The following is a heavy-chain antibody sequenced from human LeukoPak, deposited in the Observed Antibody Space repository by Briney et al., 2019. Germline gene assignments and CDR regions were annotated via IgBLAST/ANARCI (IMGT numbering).Heavy chain of an antibody. V-gene: IGHV4-59*01. J-gene: IGHJ4*02. CDR2: IYYGGST. Sequence: PSETLSLTCTVSGSSISSYYWSWIRQPPGKGLGWIGYIYYGGSTSYNPSLKSRVTISVDTSKNQLSLKLSSVTAADTAVYYCARYHRGSYYFDYWGQGTLVTVSS. CDR3: ARYHRGSYYFDY. CDR1: GSSISSYY. D-gene: IGHD1-26*01.